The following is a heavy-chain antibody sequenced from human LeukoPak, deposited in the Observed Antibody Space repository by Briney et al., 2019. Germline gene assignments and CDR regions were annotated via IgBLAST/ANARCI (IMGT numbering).Heavy chain of an antibody. Sequence: GASVKVSCKVSGYTLTELSMHWVRQAPGKGLEWMGGFDPEDGETIYAQKFQGRVTMTEDTSTDTAYMELSSLRSEDTAVYYCARDLLWFGEPSNWFDPWGQGTLVTVSS. J-gene: IGHJ5*02. CDR1: GYTLTELS. CDR3: ARDLLWFGEPSNWFDP. V-gene: IGHV1-24*01. CDR2: FDPEDGET. D-gene: IGHD3-10*01.